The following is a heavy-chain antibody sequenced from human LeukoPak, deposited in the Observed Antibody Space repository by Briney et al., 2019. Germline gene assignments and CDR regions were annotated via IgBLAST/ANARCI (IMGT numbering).Heavy chain of an antibody. CDR1: GFTFSDSY. V-gene: IGHV3-7*01. CDR3: ARDHLGRAATGPSLVD. Sequence: GGSLRLSCAASGFTFSDSYMTWVRQAPGKGLEWVANINPDGSEKNYVDSVRGRFTISRDNAKNSLDLQMNSLRVEDTAVYYCARDHLGRAATGPSLVDWGHGTLVTVSS. D-gene: IGHD6-13*01. CDR2: INPDGSEK. J-gene: IGHJ4*01.